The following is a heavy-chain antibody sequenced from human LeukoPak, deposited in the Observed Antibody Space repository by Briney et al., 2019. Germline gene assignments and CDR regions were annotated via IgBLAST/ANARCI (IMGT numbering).Heavy chain of an antibody. J-gene: IGHJ6*03. D-gene: IGHD3-10*01. V-gene: IGHV4-61*01. Sequence: SETLSLTCTVSGGSISSSSYSWSWIRQPPGKGLEWIGVMYYSGSTKYNPSLKSRVTISIDTSKNQFSLKLSSVTAADTAVYYCARATYHSGSGSYIYYYMDVWAKGTTVTVSS. CDR1: GGSISSSSYS. CDR3: ARATYHSGSGSYIYYYMDV. CDR2: MYYSGST.